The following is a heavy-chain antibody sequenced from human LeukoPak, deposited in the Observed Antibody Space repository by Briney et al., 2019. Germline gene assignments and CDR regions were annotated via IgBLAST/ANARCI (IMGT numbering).Heavy chain of an antibody. Sequence: PSETLSLTCAVYGGSFSGYYWSWIRQPPGKGLEWIGEINHSGSTNYNPSLKSRVTISVDTSKNQFPLKLSSVTAADTAVYYCARGTAVAGYYYWGQGTLVTVSS. CDR2: INHSGST. J-gene: IGHJ4*02. CDR3: ARGTAVAGYYY. D-gene: IGHD6-19*01. CDR1: GGSFSGYY. V-gene: IGHV4-34*01.